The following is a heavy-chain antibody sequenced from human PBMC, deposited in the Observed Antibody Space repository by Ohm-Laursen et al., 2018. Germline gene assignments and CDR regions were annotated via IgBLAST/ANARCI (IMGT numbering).Heavy chain of an antibody. V-gene: IGHV4-59*01. J-gene: IGHJ4*02. D-gene: IGHD3-10*01. Sequence: GTLSLTCTVSSVSISSYYWTWIRQPPGKGLEWIGYIYYSGSTNYSPSLRSRVTISLDTSKNQFSLKLSSVTAADTAVYYCARRASGSGNIDYWGQGTLVTVSS. CDR3: ARRASGSGNIDY. CDR2: IYYSGST. CDR1: SVSISSYY.